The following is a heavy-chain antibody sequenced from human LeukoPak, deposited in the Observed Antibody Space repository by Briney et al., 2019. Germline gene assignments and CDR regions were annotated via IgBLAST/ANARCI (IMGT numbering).Heavy chain of an antibody. D-gene: IGHD2-2*01. V-gene: IGHV3-21*01. CDR2: ISSSSSYI. J-gene: IGHJ4*02. Sequence: GGSLRLPCAASGFTFSSYSMNWVRQAPGKGLEWVSSISSSSSYIYYADSIKGRFTISRDNAKNSLYLQMNSLRAEDTAVYYCARGGPAAMGMSNFDHWGQGTLVTVSS. CDR1: GFTFSSYS. CDR3: ARGGPAAMGMSNFDH.